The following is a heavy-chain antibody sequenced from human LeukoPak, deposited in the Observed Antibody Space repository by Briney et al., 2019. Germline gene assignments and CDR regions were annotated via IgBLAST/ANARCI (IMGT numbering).Heavy chain of an antibody. CDR1: GGTFTSDA. D-gene: IGHD2/OR15-2a*01. J-gene: IGHJ6*02. CDR2: IKPSGGRT. V-gene: IGHV1-46*01. Sequence: ASVKVSSTASGGTFTSDAISSVRQAPGEGLEWMGIIKPSGGRTRYAQKFQGRVTMTSDTSTSTVYMELSSLRSEDTAVYYRARDRLLRLQYGMDVWGQGTTVTVSS. CDR3: ARDRLLRLQYGMDV.